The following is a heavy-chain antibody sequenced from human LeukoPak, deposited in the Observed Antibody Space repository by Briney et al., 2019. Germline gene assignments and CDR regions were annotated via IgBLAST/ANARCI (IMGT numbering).Heavy chain of an antibody. D-gene: IGHD4-17*01. J-gene: IGHJ6*02. CDR2: IYYSGST. CDR1: GGSISSYY. CDR3: ARGDDYGDYGMSYYYGMDV. V-gene: IGHV4-59*01. Sequence: SETLSLTCTVSGGSISSYYWSWIRQPPGKGLEWMGYIYYSGSTNYNPSLKSRVTISVDTSKNQFSLKLSSVTAADTAVYYCARGDDYGDYGMSYYYGMDVWGQGTTVTVSS.